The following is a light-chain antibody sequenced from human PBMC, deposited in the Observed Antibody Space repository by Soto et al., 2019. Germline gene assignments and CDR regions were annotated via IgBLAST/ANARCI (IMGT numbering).Light chain of an antibody. Sequence: HSALTQPAYVSGSPGQSITISCTGTSSDVGGYNYVSWYQHHPGKAPKLMIYDVSNRPSGVSNRFSGSKSGNTASLSISGLQPEDEADYYYSSYRTSNTRQIVCGTGTKVTVL. CDR3: SSYRTSNTRQIV. V-gene: IGLV2-14*03. CDR1: SSDVGGYNY. CDR2: DVS. J-gene: IGLJ1*01.